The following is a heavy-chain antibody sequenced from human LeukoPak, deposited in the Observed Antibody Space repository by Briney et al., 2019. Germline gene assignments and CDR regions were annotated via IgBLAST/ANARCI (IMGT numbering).Heavy chain of an antibody. Sequence: PSETLSLTCAVYGGSFSGYYWSWIRQPPGKGLEWIGEINHSGSTNYNPSLKSRVTISVDTSKNQFSLKLSSVTAADTAVYYCARAFGSGYYPNYYFDYWGQGTLVTVSS. D-gene: IGHD3-22*01. J-gene: IGHJ4*02. CDR1: GGSFSGYY. CDR3: ARAFGSGYYPNYYFDY. V-gene: IGHV4-34*01. CDR2: INHSGST.